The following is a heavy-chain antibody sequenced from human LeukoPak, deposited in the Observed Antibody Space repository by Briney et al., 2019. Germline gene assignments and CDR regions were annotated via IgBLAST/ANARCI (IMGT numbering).Heavy chain of an antibody. CDR2: ISAYNGNT. CDR3: ARDVGSGYDPSLIFDY. V-gene: IGHV1-18*01. D-gene: IGHD5-12*01. Sequence: ASVKVSCKASGYTFTSYGISWVRQAPGQGLEWMGWISAYNGNTNYAQKLQGRVTMTTDTSTSTAYMELRSLSSDDTAVYYCARDVGSGYDPSLIFDYWGQGTLVTVSS. J-gene: IGHJ4*02. CDR1: GYTFTSYG.